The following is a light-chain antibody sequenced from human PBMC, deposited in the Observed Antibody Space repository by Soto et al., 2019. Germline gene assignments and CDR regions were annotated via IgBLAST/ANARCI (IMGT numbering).Light chain of an antibody. CDR2: DAS. V-gene: IGKV1-33*01. CDR3: QQYDNRPA. Sequence: DIQMTQSPSSLSASVGDRVTITCQASQDISNYLNWYQQKPGKAPKLLIYDASNLETGVPSRFSGSGSGTYFTFTISSLQPEDIATYYCQQYDNRPAFGGGTKVEIK. J-gene: IGKJ4*01. CDR1: QDISNY.